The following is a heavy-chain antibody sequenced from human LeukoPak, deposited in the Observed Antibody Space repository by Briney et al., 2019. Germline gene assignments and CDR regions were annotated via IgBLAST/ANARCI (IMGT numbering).Heavy chain of an antibody. J-gene: IGHJ2*01. CDR3: ARVYYDILTGPNRYWYFDL. Sequence: ASVKVSCKASGYTFTSYGNTWGRQAPGQGLEWMGWISPYNGNTNYAQKLQGRVTMTTDTSTSTAYMELRSLRSDDTAVYYCARVYYDILTGPNRYWYFDLWGRGTLVTVSS. D-gene: IGHD3-9*01. CDR1: GYTFTSYG. V-gene: IGHV1-18*01. CDR2: ISPYNGNT.